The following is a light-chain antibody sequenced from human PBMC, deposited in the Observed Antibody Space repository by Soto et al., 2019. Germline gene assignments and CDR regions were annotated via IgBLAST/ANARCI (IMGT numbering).Light chain of an antibody. J-gene: IGLJ2*01. V-gene: IGLV2-14*01. CDR1: SSDVGVYNY. CDR3: SSYTSSTTLVV. CDR2: DVS. Sequence: QSALTQPASVSGSPGQSITISCTGTSSDVGVYNYVSWYQQHPGKAPKLMIYDVSNRPSGVSTRFSGSKSGNTASLTISGLQAEDEADYYCSSYTSSTTLVVFGGGTKLTVL.